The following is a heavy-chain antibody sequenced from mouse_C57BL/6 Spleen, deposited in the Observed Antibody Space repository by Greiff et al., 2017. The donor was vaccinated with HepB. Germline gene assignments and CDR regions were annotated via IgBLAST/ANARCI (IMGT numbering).Heavy chain of an antibody. V-gene: IGHV1-80*01. CDR2: IYPGDGDT. CDR1: GYAFSSYW. J-gene: IGHJ4*01. D-gene: IGHD2-5*01. CDR3: ARRNYSNFDYYAMDY. Sequence: VQLQQSGAELVKPGASVKISCKASGYAFSSYWMNWVKQRPGNGLEWIGQIYPGDGDTNYNGKFKGKATLTADKSSSTAYMQLSSLTSEDSAVYFCARRNYSNFDYYAMDYWGQGTSVTVSS.